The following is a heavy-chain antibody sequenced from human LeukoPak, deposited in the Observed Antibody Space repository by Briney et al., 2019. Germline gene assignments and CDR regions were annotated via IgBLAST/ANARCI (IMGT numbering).Heavy chain of an antibody. CDR3: ARLTNAYCGGDCSPGAFDI. Sequence: ASVKVSCKASGYTFISYGISWVRQAPGQGLEWMGWISAYNGNTNYAQKLQGRVTMTTDTSTSTAYMELRSLRSDDTAVYYCARLTNAYCGGDCSPGAFDIWGQGTMVTVSS. J-gene: IGHJ3*02. CDR2: ISAYNGNT. CDR1: GYTFISYG. D-gene: IGHD2-21*01. V-gene: IGHV1-18*01.